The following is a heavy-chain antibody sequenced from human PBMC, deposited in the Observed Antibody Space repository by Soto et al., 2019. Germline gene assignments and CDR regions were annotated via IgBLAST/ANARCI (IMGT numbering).Heavy chain of an antibody. CDR3: ARFVRHQLPTIDY. CDR2: ISTYDGST. CDR1: GYIFSSYG. Sequence: ASVKVSCKTSGYIFSSYGVGWVRQAPGQGLEWMGWISTYDGSTNYAQKFQDRVTITADTSISTAYMELSSLRSEDTAVYYCARFVRHQLPTIDYWGQGALVTVSS. J-gene: IGHJ4*02. V-gene: IGHV1-18*01. D-gene: IGHD1-26*01.